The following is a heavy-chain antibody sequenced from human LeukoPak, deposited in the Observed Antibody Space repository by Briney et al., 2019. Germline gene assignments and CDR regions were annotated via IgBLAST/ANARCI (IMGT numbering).Heavy chain of an antibody. CDR3: AREEGAAKVRFDY. CDR1: GYTFTSYA. D-gene: IGHD1-1*01. CDR2: INAGNGNT. Sequence: ASVKVSCKASGYTFTSYAMHWVRQAPGQRLEWMGWINAGNGNTKYSQKFQGRVTITRDTSASTAYMELSSLRSEDTAVYYCAREEGAAKVRFDYWGQGTLVTVSS. V-gene: IGHV1-3*01. J-gene: IGHJ4*02.